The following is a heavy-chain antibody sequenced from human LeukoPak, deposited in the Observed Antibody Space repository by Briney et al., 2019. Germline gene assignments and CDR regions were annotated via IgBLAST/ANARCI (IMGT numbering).Heavy chain of an antibody. CDR1: GFTFSTYA. V-gene: IGHV3-23*01. CDR2: ISGSGVTT. J-gene: IGHJ1*01. Sequence: GGSLRLSCAAPGFTFSTYAMSWVRQAPGKGLEWVSAISGSGVTTYYADSVKGRFTISRDNSKNTVYLQMNSLRAEDTAVYYCALIRGTKYFQYWGQGTLVTVSS. CDR3: ALIRGTKYFQY.